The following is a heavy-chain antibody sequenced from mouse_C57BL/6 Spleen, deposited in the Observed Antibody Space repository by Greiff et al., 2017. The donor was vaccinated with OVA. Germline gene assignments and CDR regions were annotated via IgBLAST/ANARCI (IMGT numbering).Heavy chain of an antibody. D-gene: IGHD1-1*01. CDR3: ARYGSSYWYFDV. CDR2: INPYNGGT. J-gene: IGHJ1*03. Sequence: EVQLQQSGPVLVKPGASVKMSCKASGYTFTDYYMNWVKQSHGKSLEWIGVINPYNGGTSYNQKFKGKATLTVDKSSSTAYMELNSLTSEDSAVYYCARYGSSYWYFDVWGTGTTGTVSS. CDR1: GYTFTDYY. V-gene: IGHV1-19*01.